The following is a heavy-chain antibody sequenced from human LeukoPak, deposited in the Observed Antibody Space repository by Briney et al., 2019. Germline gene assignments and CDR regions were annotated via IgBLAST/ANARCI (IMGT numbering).Heavy chain of an antibody. V-gene: IGHV3-23*01. CDR1: GFTFSTYA. CDR3: ARDYWNDAGVDY. J-gene: IGHJ4*02. CDR2: ISGGAGST. Sequence: GGSLRLSCAASGFTFSTYAMTWVRQAPGKGLEWVSVISGGAGSTYYADSVKGRFTISRDNAKNSLYLQMNSLRAEDTAVYYCARDYWNDAGVDYWGQGTLVTVSS. D-gene: IGHD1-1*01.